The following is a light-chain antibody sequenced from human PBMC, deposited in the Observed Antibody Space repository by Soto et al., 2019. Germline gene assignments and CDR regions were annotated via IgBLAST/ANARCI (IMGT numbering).Light chain of an antibody. CDR3: QQRGNWPWT. Sequence: EVVMTQSPATLSVSPGERATLSCRASQTVKSNLAWYQQKPGQAPRLLIYDVSTRATGFPARFSGSGSGTEFTLTINSLQSEDFAVYYCQQRGNWPWTFGQGTKVEIK. CDR1: QTVKSN. V-gene: IGKV3-15*01. J-gene: IGKJ1*01. CDR2: DVS.